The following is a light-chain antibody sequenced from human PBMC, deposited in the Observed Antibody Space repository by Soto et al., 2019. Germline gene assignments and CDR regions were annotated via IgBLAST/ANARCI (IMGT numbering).Light chain of an antibody. Sequence: EIVLTQSPDTLSLSPGERATLSCRASQSVSINSLAWYQQRPGQAPRLLIFATSRRATDIPDRFSGSGSGTDFTLAIRRLEPEDFAVYYCHQFGYSPRTFGQGTKVDIK. CDR1: QSVSINS. CDR3: HQFGYSPRT. J-gene: IGKJ1*01. CDR2: ATS. V-gene: IGKV3-20*01.